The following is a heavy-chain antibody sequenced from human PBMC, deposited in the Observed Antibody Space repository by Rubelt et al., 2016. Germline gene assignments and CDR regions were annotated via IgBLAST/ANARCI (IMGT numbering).Heavy chain of an antibody. CDR2: LHYSGST. CDR3: ATFSNCGGDCYAFVDY. Sequence: QVQLQESGPGLVKPSETLSLTCTVSGASICGFYWTRIRQPPGKGLEWVGSLHYSGSTYYNPSLNSRVTMFLDRSKNQFSLNLRSVTAADTAVYYCATFSNCGGDCYAFVDYWDQGTLVTVSS. J-gene: IGHJ4*02. V-gene: IGHV4-59*04. D-gene: IGHD2-21*01. CDR1: GASICGFY.